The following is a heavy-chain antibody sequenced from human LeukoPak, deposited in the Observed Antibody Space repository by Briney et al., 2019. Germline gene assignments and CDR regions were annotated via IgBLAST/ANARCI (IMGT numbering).Heavy chain of an antibody. CDR1: GYTFTGYY. D-gene: IGHD4-17*01. CDR3: ARGASGVYTVTTSWFDP. Sequence: ASVKVSCKASGYTFTGYYMHWVRQAPGQGLEWMGWINPNSGGTNYAQKFQGRVTMTRDTSTSTAYMELSRLRSDDTAVYYRARGASGVYTVTTSWFDPWGQGTLVTVSS. CDR2: INPNSGGT. J-gene: IGHJ5*02. V-gene: IGHV1-2*02.